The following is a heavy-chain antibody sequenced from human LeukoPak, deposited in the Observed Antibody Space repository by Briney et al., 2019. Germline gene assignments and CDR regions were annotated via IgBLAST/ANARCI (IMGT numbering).Heavy chain of an antibody. CDR2: IIPILGIA. CDR3: ARSGPSIAARSWFDP. D-gene: IGHD6-6*01. J-gene: IGHJ5*02. CDR1: GGTFSSYA. V-gene: IGHV1-69*04. Sequence: SVKVSCKASGGTFSSYAISWVRQAPGQGLEWMGRIIPILGIANYAQKFQGRVTITADKSTSTAYMELSSLRSEDTAVYYCARSGPSIAARSWFDPWGQGTLVTVSS.